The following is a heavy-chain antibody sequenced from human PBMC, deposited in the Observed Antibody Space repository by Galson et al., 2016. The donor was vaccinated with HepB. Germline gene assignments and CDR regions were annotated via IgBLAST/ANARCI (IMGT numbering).Heavy chain of an antibody. Sequence: SLRLSCAASGFTFSYYYMSWIRQAPGKGLEWVSYISGDGRTINYADSVKGRFNISRGNAKNSLYLHMNSLTGEDTAVYYCARMFPLYSSGWYVRGDGWFDSWGQGTLVTVSS. CDR3: ARMFPLYSSGWYVRGDGWFDS. CDR2: ISGDGRTI. CDR1: GFTFSYYY. J-gene: IGHJ5*01. V-gene: IGHV3-11*01. D-gene: IGHD6-19*01.